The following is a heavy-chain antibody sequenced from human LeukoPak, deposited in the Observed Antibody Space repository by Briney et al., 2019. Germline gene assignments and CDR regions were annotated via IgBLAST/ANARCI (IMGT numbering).Heavy chain of an antibody. D-gene: IGHD3-22*01. CDR2: IYHSGST. Sequence: SETLSLTCAVSGGSISSGDYSWSWIRQPPGKGLEWIGYIYHSGSTYYNPSLKSRVTISVDRSKNQFSLKLSSVTAADTAVYYCASIHYDSSGYHFDYWGQGTLVTVSS. CDR1: GGSISSGDYS. CDR3: ASIHYDSSGYHFDY. J-gene: IGHJ4*02. V-gene: IGHV4-30-2*01.